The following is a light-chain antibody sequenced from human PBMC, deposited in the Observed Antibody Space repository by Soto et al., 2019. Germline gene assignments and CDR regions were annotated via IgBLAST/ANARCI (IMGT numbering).Light chain of an antibody. Sequence: QSALTQPASVSGSAGQSITISCSGTMRDVGAYNLVSWYQQHPGTAPKLIIFEVYNRPSGTSDRFSGSKSGNTASLTISGLQAEEEAYYYCNSYTSSTTLQFGGGTKLTVL. V-gene: IGLV2-14*01. CDR2: EVY. J-gene: IGLJ2*01. CDR1: MRDVGAYNL. CDR3: NSYTSSTTLQ.